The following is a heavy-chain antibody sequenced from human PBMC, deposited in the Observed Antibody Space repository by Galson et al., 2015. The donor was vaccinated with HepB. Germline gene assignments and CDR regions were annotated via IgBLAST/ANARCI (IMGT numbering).Heavy chain of an antibody. CDR2: ISGSGGST. J-gene: IGHJ5*02. D-gene: IGHD2-2*01. CDR3: AKDPYCSSTSCYGLKGTDWFDP. CDR1: GFTFSSYA. Sequence: SLRLSCAASGFTFSSYAMSWVRQAPGKGLEWVSAISGSGGSTYYADSVKGRFTISRDNSKNTLYLQMNSLRAEDTAVYYCAKDPYCSSTSCYGLKGTDWFDPWGQGTLVTVSS. V-gene: IGHV3-23*01.